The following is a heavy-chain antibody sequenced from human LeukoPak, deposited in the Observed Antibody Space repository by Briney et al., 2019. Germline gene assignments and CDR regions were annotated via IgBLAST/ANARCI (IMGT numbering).Heavy chain of an antibody. V-gene: IGHV3-7*01. D-gene: IGHD2-2*01. Sequence: GGSLRLSCAASGFTFSSYWMSWVRQAPGKGLEWVANIKQDGSEKYYVDSVKGRFTISRDNAKNSLYLQMNSLRAEDTAVYYCARDGVVPAANVDLFDSWAQGTLVTVSS. J-gene: IGHJ4*02. CDR1: GFTFSSYW. CDR3: ARDGVVPAANVDLFDS. CDR2: IKQDGSEK.